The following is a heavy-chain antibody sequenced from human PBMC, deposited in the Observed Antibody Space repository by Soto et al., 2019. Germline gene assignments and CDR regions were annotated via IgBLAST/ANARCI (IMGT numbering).Heavy chain of an antibody. Sequence: HPGGSLRLSCAASGFTFSSYVMTWVRQAPGKGLEWVSFSSATGAGTYYADSVKGRFTISRDNSKNTLYLQMTSLRADDTAVYYCAKDRRAGGNYGFYSDFWGQGALVTVSS. CDR3: AKDRRAGGNYGFYSDF. CDR2: SSATGAGT. V-gene: IGHV3-23*01. D-gene: IGHD1-7*01. J-gene: IGHJ1*01. CDR1: GFTFSSYV.